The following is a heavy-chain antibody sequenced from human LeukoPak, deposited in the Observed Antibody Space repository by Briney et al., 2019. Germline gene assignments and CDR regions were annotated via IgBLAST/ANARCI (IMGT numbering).Heavy chain of an antibody. J-gene: IGHJ4*02. CDR2: IGPDGGTT. D-gene: IGHD6-13*01. V-gene: IGHV3-64*01. Sequence: GGSLRLSCAASGFTFHTYGMHWVRQAPGKGQEYVSGIGPDGGTTYYAKSVKGRFTISRDNSKSMVYLQMGSLTADDMAVYYCARGAQLTDYWGQGTLVTVSS. CDR3: ARGAQLTDY. CDR1: GFTFHTYG.